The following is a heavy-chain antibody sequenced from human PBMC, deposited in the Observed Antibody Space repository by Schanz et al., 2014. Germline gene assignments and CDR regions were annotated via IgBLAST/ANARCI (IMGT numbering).Heavy chain of an antibody. V-gene: IGHV3-33*01. J-gene: IGHJ6*03. CDR3: ARDAVALVPEYFMDV. CDR2: VWSDGNTK. D-gene: IGHD2-15*01. Sequence: QVQLVESGGGVVRPGRSLRLSCATSGFTFSRFGMHWVRQAPGKGPEWVALVWSDGNTKYYVDSVKGRFTISRDNSMITLHLQMDGVRVEDTAVYYCARDAVALVPEYFMDVWGKGTPVAVSS. CDR1: GFTFSRFG.